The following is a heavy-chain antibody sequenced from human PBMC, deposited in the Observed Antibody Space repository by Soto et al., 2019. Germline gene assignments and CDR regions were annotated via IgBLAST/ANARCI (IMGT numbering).Heavy chain of an antibody. Sequence: SETLSLTCTVSGGSISSYYWSWIRQPPGKGLEWIGYIYYSGSTNYNPSLKSRVTISVDTSKNQFSLKLSSVTAADTAVYYCARLGHGSRKYYYDSSGPLWFDPWGQGTLVTVSS. J-gene: IGHJ5*02. V-gene: IGHV4-59*08. CDR3: ARLGHGSRKYYYDSSGPLWFDP. CDR1: GGSISSYY. CDR2: IYYSGST. D-gene: IGHD3-22*01.